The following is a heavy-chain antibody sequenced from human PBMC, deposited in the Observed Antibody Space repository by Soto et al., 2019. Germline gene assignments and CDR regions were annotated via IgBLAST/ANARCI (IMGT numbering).Heavy chain of an antibody. Sequence: SETLSLTCAVSGGSISSFCWSWIRQSPGKGLEWIGYLYNTGSTIYNPSLKSRVTISVDTSKNQFSLKMNSVTAADTAVYYCARGVIHWGQGTLVTVSS. D-gene: IGHD2-21*01. CDR2: LYNTGST. CDR3: ARGVIH. J-gene: IGHJ4*02. CDR1: GGSISSFC. V-gene: IGHV4-59*01.